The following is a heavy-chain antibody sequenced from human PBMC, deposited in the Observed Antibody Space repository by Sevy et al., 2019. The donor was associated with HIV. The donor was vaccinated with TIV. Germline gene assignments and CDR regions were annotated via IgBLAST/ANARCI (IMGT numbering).Heavy chain of an antibody. CDR1: GFTFSNSG. CDR2: VFSDGITT. J-gene: IGHJ4*02. V-gene: IGHV3-33*01. CDR3: ARESPSDWYLDS. Sequence: GGSLRLSCAASGFTFSNSGMHWVRRSPGKGLEWVACVFSDGITTDYGDSVKGRFTVFRDNSKSTLYLQINSLRVEDTALYSCARESPSDWYLDSWGQGTLVTVSS. D-gene: IGHD6-19*01.